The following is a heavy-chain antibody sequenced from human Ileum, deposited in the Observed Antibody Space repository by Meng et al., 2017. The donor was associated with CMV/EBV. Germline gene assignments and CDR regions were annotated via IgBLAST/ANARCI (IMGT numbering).Heavy chain of an antibody. Sequence: SETLSLTCAVYGGSFSGFYWSWIRQPPGKGLEWIGEINHGGSANYNPSLKSRVTISVDRSKNQFSLELCSVTAADTAVYYCARQIYGSGSYPFDYWGQGTLVTVSS. D-gene: IGHD3-10*01. J-gene: IGHJ4*02. CDR1: GGSFSGFY. CDR2: INHGGSA. CDR3: ARQIYGSGSYPFDY. V-gene: IGHV4-34*01.